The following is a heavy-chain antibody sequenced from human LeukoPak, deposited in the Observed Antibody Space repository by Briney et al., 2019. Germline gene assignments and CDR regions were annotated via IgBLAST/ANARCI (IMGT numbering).Heavy chain of an antibody. J-gene: IGHJ4*02. V-gene: IGHV3-23*01. D-gene: IGHD6-19*01. CDR2: ISGSGGST. CDR3: AKIDQQWLVLYYFDY. Sequence: GGSLRLSCAASGFTFDDYGMSWVRQAPGKGLEWVSAISGSGGSTYYADSVKGRFTISRDNSKNTLYLQMNSLRAEDTAVYYCAKIDQQWLVLYYFDYWGQGTLVTVSS. CDR1: GFTFDDYG.